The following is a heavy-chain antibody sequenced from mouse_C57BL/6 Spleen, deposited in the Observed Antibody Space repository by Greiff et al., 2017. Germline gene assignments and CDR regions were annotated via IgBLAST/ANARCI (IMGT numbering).Heavy chain of an antibody. CDR1: GFSLTSYG. V-gene: IGHV2-5*01. J-gene: IGHJ4*01. Sequence: QVQLKESGPGLVQPSQSLSITCTVSGFSLTSYGVHWVRQSPGKGLEWLGVIWRGGSTDCNAAFMSSLSITKYNSKSQVIFKMNRLQADDTAIYYCDKKGDDSDAMDYWGQGTSVTVSS. CDR3: DKKGDDSDAMDY. D-gene: IGHD2-4*01. CDR2: IWRGGST.